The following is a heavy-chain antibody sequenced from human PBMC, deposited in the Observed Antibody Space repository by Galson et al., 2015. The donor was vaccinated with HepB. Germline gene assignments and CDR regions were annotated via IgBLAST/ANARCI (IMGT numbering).Heavy chain of an antibody. CDR1: GFTFSNYW. CDR2: IDNDGSYV. D-gene: IGHD6-19*01. V-gene: IGHV3-74*01. CDR3: AREFVAVPGRNSDAFDM. J-gene: IGHJ3*02. Sequence: SLRLSCAASGFTFSNYWVHWVRQVPGKGLVWVSRIDNDGSYVNYGDSGRGRFTISRDNAKNTVNLQMNSLRAEDTAVYYCAREFVAVPGRNSDAFDMWGRGTMVTVSS.